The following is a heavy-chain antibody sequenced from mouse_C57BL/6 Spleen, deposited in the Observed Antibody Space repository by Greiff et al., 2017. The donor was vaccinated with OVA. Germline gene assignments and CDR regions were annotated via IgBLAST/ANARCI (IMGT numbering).Heavy chain of an antibody. CDR3: ARDDDLYYFDY. CDR2: INPGSGGT. Sequence: QVQLQQSGAELVRPGTSVKVSCKASGYAFTNYLIEWVKQRPGQGLEWIGVINPGSGGTNYNEKFKGKATLTADKSSSTAYMQLSSLTSEDSAVYFCARDDDLYYFDYWGQGTTLTVSS. V-gene: IGHV1-54*01. D-gene: IGHD2-3*01. J-gene: IGHJ2*01. CDR1: GYAFTNYL.